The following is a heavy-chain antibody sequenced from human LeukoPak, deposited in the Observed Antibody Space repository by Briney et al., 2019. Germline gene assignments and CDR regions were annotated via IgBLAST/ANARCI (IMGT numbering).Heavy chain of an antibody. J-gene: IGHJ4*02. D-gene: IGHD3-10*01. V-gene: IGHV1-69*06. Sequence: GASVKVSCKASGGTFSSYAISWVRQAPGQGLGWMGGIIPIFGTANYAQKFQGRVTITADKSTSTAYMELSSLRSEDTAVCYCVRGVIYFDYWGQGTLVTVSS. CDR2: IIPIFGTA. CDR3: VRGVIYFDY. CDR1: GGTFSSYA.